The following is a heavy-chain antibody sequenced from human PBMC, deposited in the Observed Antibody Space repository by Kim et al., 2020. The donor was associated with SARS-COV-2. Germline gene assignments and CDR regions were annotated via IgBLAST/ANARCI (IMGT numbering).Heavy chain of an antibody. CDR1: GFTFDDYA. Sequence: GGSLRLSCAASGFTFDDYAMHWVRQAPGKGLEWVSGISWNSGNRGYADSVRGRFTISRDNAKNSLYLQMNSLRVEDTALYYCVKDMTGGYDSGGDFDYWGQGTLVTVSS. CDR2: ISWNSGNR. J-gene: IGHJ4*02. D-gene: IGHD5-12*01. V-gene: IGHV3-9*01. CDR3: VKDMTGGYDSGGDFDY.